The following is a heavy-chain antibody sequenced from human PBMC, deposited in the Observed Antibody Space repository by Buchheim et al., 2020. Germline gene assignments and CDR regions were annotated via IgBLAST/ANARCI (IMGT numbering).Heavy chain of an antibody. Sequence: EVQLLESGGGLVQPGGSLRLSCAASGFTFSSYAMSLVRQAPGKGLEWVSAISGSGGSTYYADSVKGRFTISRGNSKNTLYLQMNSLRAEDTAVYYCAKDSWSDSIRPYYFDYWGQGTL. D-gene: IGHD3-22*01. J-gene: IGHJ4*02. CDR3: AKDSWSDSIRPYYFDY. CDR2: ISGSGGST. CDR1: GFTFSSYA. V-gene: IGHV3-23*01.